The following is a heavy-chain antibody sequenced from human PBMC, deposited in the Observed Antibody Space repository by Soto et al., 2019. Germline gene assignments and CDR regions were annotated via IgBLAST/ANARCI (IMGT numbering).Heavy chain of an antibody. V-gene: IGHV3-7*01. J-gene: IGHJ4*02. D-gene: IGHD6-19*01. Sequence: PGGSLRLSCAVSGLTCSRVWMSWVRQAPGEVLELVANINPGGNQIHYVDSVKGRFTISRDNAKNSLYLQMNSLRDEDTAVYYCARQWLVKAVDYWGQRTLVTVSS. CDR3: ARQWLVKAVDY. CDR1: GLTCSRVW. CDR2: INPGGNQI.